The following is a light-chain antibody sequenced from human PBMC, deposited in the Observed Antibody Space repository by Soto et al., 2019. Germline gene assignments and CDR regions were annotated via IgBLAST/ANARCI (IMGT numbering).Light chain of an antibody. V-gene: IGLV2-14*01. CDR1: SSDVGDYSY. Sequence: QSVLTQPASVSGSPGQSITISCTGTSSDVGDYSYVSWFQQHPGKAPKLMIYEVSNRPSGVSNRFSGSKSGNTASLTISGLQVEDEADYYCSSYITSSALVVFGGGTQLTVL. J-gene: IGLJ2*01. CDR2: EVS. CDR3: SSYITSSALVV.